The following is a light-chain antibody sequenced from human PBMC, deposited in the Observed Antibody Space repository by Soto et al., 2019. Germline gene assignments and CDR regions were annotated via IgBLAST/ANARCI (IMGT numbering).Light chain of an antibody. CDR1: QSRGSNF. J-gene: IGKJ1*01. CDR3: QQYGTSAGT. CDR2: GVS. Sequence: EIVLTQSPGTLSFSPGERATLSCRASQSRGSNFLAWYQQKPGQAPRLLIYGVSSRATGIPDRFSGSGAGTDFTLTISRLEPEDFAVYYCQQYGTSAGTFGQGTKVDI. V-gene: IGKV3-20*01.